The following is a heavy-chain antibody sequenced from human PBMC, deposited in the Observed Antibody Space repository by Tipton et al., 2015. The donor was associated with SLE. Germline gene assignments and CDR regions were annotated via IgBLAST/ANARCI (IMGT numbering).Heavy chain of an antibody. D-gene: IGHD3-3*01. CDR2: IYSGGSST. Sequence: SLRLSCAASGFTFSSYAMSWVRQAPGKGLEWVSVIYSGGSSTYYADSVKGRFTISRDNSKNTQYLQMNSLRAEDTAVYSCAKDQPIFGSADIWGQGTMVTVSS. CDR3: AKDQPIFGSADI. J-gene: IGHJ3*02. V-gene: IGHV3-23*03. CDR1: GFTFSSYA.